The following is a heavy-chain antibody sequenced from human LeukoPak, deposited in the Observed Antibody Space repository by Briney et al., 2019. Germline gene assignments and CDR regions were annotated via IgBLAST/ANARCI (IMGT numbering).Heavy chain of an antibody. Sequence: ASVKVSCKVPGHSFPSHCISRVRQAPGQGLEWMGWISANNGHTNNAQKLQGRVTMNTDSSKRTAYMEPRSMRVDDTAVYYCARGRGGFGYYYYYMDVWGKGTTVTVSS. D-gene: IGHD3-10*01. CDR3: ARGRGGFGYYYYYMDV. V-gene: IGHV1-18*01. CDR2: ISANNGHT. J-gene: IGHJ6*03. CDR1: GHSFPSHC.